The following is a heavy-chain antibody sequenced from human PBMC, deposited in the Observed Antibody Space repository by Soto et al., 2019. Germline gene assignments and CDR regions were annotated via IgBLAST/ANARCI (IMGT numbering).Heavy chain of an antibody. CDR2: ISSSSSYI. Sequence: PSGSLRLSCVASGFTFSSYSMNWVRQAPGKGLEWVSSISSSSSYIYYADSVKGRFTISRDNAKNSLYLQMNSLRAEDTAVYYCARDLYAAASVNGMDVWGQGTTVTVSS. V-gene: IGHV3-21*01. CDR1: GFTFSSYS. J-gene: IGHJ6*02. CDR3: ARDLYAAASVNGMDV. D-gene: IGHD2-2*01.